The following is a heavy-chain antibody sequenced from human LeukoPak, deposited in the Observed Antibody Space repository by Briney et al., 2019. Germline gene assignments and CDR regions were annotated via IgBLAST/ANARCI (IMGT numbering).Heavy chain of an antibody. CDR3: ARGRRVPAAMGNWFDP. D-gene: IGHD2-2*01. Sequence: GGSLRLSCAASGFTFSSYWMSWVRQAPGKGLEWVANINQDGSEKFYADSVKGRFTISRDNAKNSLYLQMNSLRAEDTAVYYYARGRRVPAAMGNWFDPWGQGTLVTVSS. J-gene: IGHJ5*02. CDR1: GFTFSSYW. CDR2: INQDGSEK. V-gene: IGHV3-7*01.